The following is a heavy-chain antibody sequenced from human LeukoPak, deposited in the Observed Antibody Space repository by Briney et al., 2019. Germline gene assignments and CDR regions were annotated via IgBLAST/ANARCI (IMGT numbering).Heavy chain of an antibody. V-gene: IGHV3-23*01. J-gene: IGHJ4*02. Sequence: PGGSLRLSCAPSGFTFSICAISWVRQAPGKGLEWVSGISGSGAGTHYADSVKGRFTISRDNSKNTLYLQMNSLRAEDTAVYFCAKDARCSRVSCYFDYWGQGTLVTVSS. CDR1: GFTFSICA. CDR2: ISGSGAGT. D-gene: IGHD2-15*01. CDR3: AKDARCSRVSCYFDY.